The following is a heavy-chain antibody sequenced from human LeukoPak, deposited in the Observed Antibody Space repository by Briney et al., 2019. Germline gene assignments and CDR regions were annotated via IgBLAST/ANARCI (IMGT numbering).Heavy chain of an antibody. CDR2: IRDIGIST. Sequence: PGGSLRLSCAASGFTFSSFAMSWVRQAPGKGLEWISDIRDIGISTNYADSVKGRFTISRDNSKNMLNLQMNSLRLEDTAVYFCAKKRWTYHDAIDSWGHGTMVIVSS. D-gene: IGHD5-24*01. CDR3: AKKRWTYHDAIDS. J-gene: IGHJ3*02. V-gene: IGHV3-23*01. CDR1: GFTFSSFA.